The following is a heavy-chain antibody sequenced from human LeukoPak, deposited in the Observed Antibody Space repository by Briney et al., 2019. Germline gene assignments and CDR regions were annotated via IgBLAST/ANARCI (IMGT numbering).Heavy chain of an antibody. Sequence: GASVKVSCKASGGTFSSYAISWVRQAPGQGLEWMGGIIPIFGTANYAQKFQGRVTITADESTSTACMELSSLRSEDTAVYYCARDVGPMERYNWFDPWGQGTLVTVSS. D-gene: IGHD1-26*01. V-gene: IGHV1-69*13. CDR1: GGTFSSYA. CDR3: ARDVGPMERYNWFDP. CDR2: IIPIFGTA. J-gene: IGHJ5*02.